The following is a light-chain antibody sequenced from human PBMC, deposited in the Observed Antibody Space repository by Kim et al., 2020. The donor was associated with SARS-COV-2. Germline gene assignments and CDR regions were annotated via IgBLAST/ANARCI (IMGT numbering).Light chain of an antibody. CDR2: AAS. CDR1: QSISNY. Sequence: LSVGDRATISCRASQSISNYLAWYQQKPGQAPRLLIYAASIRDSGIPARFSGSGSGTDFTLTISSLEPEDFAVYYCQQRSNWPLTFGGGTKVDIK. J-gene: IGKJ4*01. CDR3: QQRSNWPLT. V-gene: IGKV3-11*01.